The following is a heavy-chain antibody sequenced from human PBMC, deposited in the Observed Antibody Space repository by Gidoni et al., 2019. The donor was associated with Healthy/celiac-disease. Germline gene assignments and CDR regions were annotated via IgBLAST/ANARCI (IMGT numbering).Heavy chain of an antibody. CDR2: ISYDGSNK. CDR1: GFTFSSYA. Sequence: QLQLSESGGGVVQPGRSLRLSCAASGFTFSSYAMHWVRQAPGKGLEWVAVISYDGSNKYYADSVKGRFTISRDNSKNTLYLQMNSLRAEDTAVYYCARDLFGGAVAGTFGYWGQGTLVTVSS. CDR3: ARDLFGGAVAGTFGY. D-gene: IGHD6-19*01. J-gene: IGHJ4*02. V-gene: IGHV3-30*04.